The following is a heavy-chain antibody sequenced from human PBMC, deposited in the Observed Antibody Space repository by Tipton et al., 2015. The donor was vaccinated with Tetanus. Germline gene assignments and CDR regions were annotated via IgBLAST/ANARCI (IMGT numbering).Heavy chain of an antibody. V-gene: IGHV4-4*08. CDR1: GDSMTKYY. J-gene: IGHJ3*01. Sequence: TLSLTCTVSGDSMTKYYWSWVRQPPGKGLEWISYIFASGSTNYNPVLKSRVTISMDTSKNQISLKLSSVTAADTAVYFCARRSYCTSTRCFDAFDLWGPGTRVTVSS. CDR2: IFASGST. D-gene: IGHD2-8*01. CDR3: ARRSYCTSTRCFDAFDL.